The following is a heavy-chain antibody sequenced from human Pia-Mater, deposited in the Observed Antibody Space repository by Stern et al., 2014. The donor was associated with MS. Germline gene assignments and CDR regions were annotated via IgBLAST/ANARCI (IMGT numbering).Heavy chain of an antibody. CDR2: INTKTGNP. CDR1: GYNLTTYA. V-gene: IGHV7-4-1*02. J-gene: IGHJ4*02. Sequence: QLVQYGSELKKPGASVKVSCRASGYNLTTYAINWVRQAPGQGLERMGWINTKTGNPTFAQGFTGLFVFSLDTSINTAFLQISSLKAEDSALYYCATWGAGSSPPLFYWGQGTLVTVSS. CDR3: ATWGAGSSPPLFY. D-gene: IGHD6-6*01.